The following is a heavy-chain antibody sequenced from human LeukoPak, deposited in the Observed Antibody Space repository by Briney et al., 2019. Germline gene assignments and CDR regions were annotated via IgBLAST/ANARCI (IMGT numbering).Heavy chain of an antibody. D-gene: IGHD3-10*01. V-gene: IGHV4-38-2*01. CDR3: ARHVTTMVRGVILINWFDP. Sequence: PSGTLSLTCAVSGYSISSGYYWGWIRQPPGKVLEWIGSIYHSGSTYYNPSLKSRVTISVDTSKNPFSLKLSSVTAADTAVYYCARHVTTMVRGVILINWFDPWGQGTLVTVSS. CDR2: IYHSGST. J-gene: IGHJ5*02. CDR1: GYSISSGYY.